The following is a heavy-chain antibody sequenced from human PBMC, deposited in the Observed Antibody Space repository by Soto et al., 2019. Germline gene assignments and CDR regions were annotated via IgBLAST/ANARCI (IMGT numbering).Heavy chain of an antibody. CDR3: AKPLGTPYGMDV. V-gene: IGHV3-23*01. Sequence: GGSLRLSCSAPGFPFCSFSLGWVPHVPGKGLEWVSAISGSGGSTYYADSVKGRFTISRDNSKNTLYLQMNSLRAEDTAVYYCAKPLGTPYGMDVWGQGTTVTVSS. D-gene: IGHD2-15*01. CDR2: ISGSGGST. J-gene: IGHJ6*02. CDR1: GFPFCSFS.